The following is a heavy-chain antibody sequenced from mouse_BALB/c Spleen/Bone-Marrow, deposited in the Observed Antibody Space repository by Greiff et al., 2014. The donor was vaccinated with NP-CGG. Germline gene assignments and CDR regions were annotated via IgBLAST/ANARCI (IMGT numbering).Heavy chain of an antibody. V-gene: IGHV1S56*01. D-gene: IGHD1-3*01. CDR3: ARHKWATDY. CDR1: GYTFTSYY. J-gene: IGHJ4*01. Sequence: VQLQQSGPELVKPGASVRISCKASGYTFTSYYIHWVKQRPGQGLEWIGWIYPGNVNTKYNEKFKVKATLTADKSSSTAYMQLGSLTSEDSAVYFCARHKWATDYWGQGTSVTVSS. CDR2: IYPGNVNT.